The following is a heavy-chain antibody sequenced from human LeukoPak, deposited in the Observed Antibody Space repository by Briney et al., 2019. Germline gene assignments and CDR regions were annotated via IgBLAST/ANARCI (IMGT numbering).Heavy chain of an antibody. J-gene: IGHJ6*03. CDR3: ARGLRELLPGYYYYYYMDV. Sequence: GASVKVSCKASGYTFTGYYMHWVRQAPGQGLEWMGWIDPNSGGTNYAQKFQGRVTMTRDTSISTAYMELSRLRSDDTAVYYCARGLRELLPGYYYYYYMDVWGKGTTVTISS. CDR2: IDPNSGGT. D-gene: IGHD1-26*01. V-gene: IGHV1-2*02. CDR1: GYTFTGYY.